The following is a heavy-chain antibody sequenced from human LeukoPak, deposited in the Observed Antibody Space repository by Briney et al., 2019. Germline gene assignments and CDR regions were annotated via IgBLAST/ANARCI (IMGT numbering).Heavy chain of an antibody. CDR1: GFTFGNAW. J-gene: IGHJ3*02. CDR2: IKSKTDGGTT. Sequence: GGSLRLSCAASGFTFGNAWMSWVRQAPGKGLEWVGRIKSKTDGGTTDYAAPVKGRFTISRDDSKNTLYLQMNSLKTEDTAVYYCTTDVALDAFDIWGQGTMVTVSS. V-gene: IGHV3-15*01. CDR3: TTDVALDAFDI.